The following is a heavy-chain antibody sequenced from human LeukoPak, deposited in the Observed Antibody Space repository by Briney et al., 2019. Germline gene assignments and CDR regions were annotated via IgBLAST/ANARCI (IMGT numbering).Heavy chain of an antibody. Sequence: PGGSLRLSCAASGLTFSRNAMNWFRQAPGKGLEWVASIRGNGVGTYYADSVKGRFNISRDNSKNTLYLQMNSLRTEDTAVYHCAKDANYFYSGSLLIPFDFWGQGTLVTVSS. CDR2: IRGNGVGT. V-gene: IGHV3-23*01. CDR1: GLTFSRNA. D-gene: IGHD4-23*01. CDR3: AKDANYFYSGSLLIPFDF. J-gene: IGHJ4*02.